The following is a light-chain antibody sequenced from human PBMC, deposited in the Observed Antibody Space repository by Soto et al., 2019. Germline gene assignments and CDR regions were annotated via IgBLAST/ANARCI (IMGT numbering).Light chain of an antibody. V-gene: IGLV3-21*02. CDR2: DDS. J-gene: IGLJ1*01. CDR1: NIGSKS. Sequence: SYELTQPPSVSVAPGQTARITCGGNNIGSKSVHWYQQRPGQAPVLVLYDDSNRPSGIPERFSGSNSGSTATLTISSVEAGDEADYFCQGWDISSDQYLFGTGTKVTVL. CDR3: QGWDISSDQYL.